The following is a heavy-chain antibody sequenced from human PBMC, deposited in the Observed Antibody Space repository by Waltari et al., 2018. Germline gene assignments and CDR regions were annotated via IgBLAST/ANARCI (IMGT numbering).Heavy chain of an antibody. CDR3: AFSLDSDDALDI. D-gene: IGHD3-9*01. CDR2: IDPSDSYT. V-gene: IGHV5-10-1*03. CDR1: GYSFTNYW. J-gene: IGHJ3*02. Sequence: EVQLVQSGAEVKKPGESLKISCKGSGYSFTNYWISWVRQMPGKGLEWMGRIDPSDSYTNYSPSFQGHVTISADKSISTAYLQWSSLKASDTAIYYCAFSLDSDDALDIWGQGTMVTVSS.